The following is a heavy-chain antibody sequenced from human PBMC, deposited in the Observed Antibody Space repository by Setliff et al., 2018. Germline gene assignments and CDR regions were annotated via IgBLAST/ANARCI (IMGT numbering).Heavy chain of an antibody. J-gene: IGHJ4*02. CDR2: VFATGNT. V-gene: IGHV4-61*09. CDR3: ARDRSDGLDSFDY. D-gene: IGHD6-6*01. Sequence: SETLSLTCTVSGASISSGQNYWSWIRQPAGKWLEWIGHVFATGNTEYNPSLESRVTFSVDTSKNQFSLKLTSVTVADSAVYYCARDRSDGLDSFDYWGQGAQVTVSS. CDR1: GASISSGQNY.